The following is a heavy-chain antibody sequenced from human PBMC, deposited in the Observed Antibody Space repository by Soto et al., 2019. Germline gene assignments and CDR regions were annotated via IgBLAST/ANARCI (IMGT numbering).Heavy chain of an antibody. Sequence: PGGSLRLSCAASGFTFSSYGMHWVRQAPGRGLEWVAVISYDGSNKYYADSVKGRFTISRDNSKNTLYLQMNSLRAEDTAVYYCAKEWAARPAYYYYGMDVWGQGTTVTVSS. V-gene: IGHV3-30*18. J-gene: IGHJ6*02. CDR1: GFTFSSYG. D-gene: IGHD6-6*01. CDR2: ISYDGSNK. CDR3: AKEWAARPAYYYYGMDV.